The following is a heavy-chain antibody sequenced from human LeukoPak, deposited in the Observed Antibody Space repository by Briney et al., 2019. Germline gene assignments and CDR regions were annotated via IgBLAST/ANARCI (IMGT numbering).Heavy chain of an antibody. Sequence: KPSETLSLTCTVSGDSISSTSYYWDWIRQPPGKGLEWIGSIYNSGTTYYNPSLKSRVTISVDTSKSQFSLKVSSVTAADTAVYYCASRVYGLGSFNYWGQGTLVTVSS. CDR1: GDSISSTSYY. CDR3: ASRVYGLGSFNY. J-gene: IGHJ4*01. CDR2: IYNSGTT. V-gene: IGHV4-39*01. D-gene: IGHD3-10*01.